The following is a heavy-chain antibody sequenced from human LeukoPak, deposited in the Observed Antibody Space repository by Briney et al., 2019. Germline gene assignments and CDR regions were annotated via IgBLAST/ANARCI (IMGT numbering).Heavy chain of an antibody. CDR1: GGSISSHY. V-gene: IGHV4-59*08. Sequence: SETLSLTCSVSGGSISSHYWSWIRQPPGKGLEWIAHMYYSGNTKYNPFLKSRVTISVDTSKTQFSLKLSSATAADTAVYYCARHHIAVGDISWGQGTLVTVSS. CDR3: ARHHIAVGDIS. J-gene: IGHJ5*02. D-gene: IGHD2-2*01. CDR2: MYYSGNT.